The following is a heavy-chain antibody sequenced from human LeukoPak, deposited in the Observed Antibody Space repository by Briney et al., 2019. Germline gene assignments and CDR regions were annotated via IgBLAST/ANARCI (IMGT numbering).Heavy chain of an antibody. CDR1: GFSVSDYF. CDR2: VMSGRGST. CDR3: ARERRGSYYAFES. D-gene: IGHD3-16*01. V-gene: IGHV3-11*05. Sequence: GGSLRLSCAASGFSVSDYFISWIRQSPGKGPEGISYVMSGRGSTNYADSVKGRFTISRDNAKNSVALQLDGLRADDTAVYFCARERRGSYYAFESWGQGTLVTVSS. J-gene: IGHJ4*02.